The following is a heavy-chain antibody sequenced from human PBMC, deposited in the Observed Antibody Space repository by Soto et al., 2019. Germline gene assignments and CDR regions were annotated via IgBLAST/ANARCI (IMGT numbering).Heavy chain of an antibody. D-gene: IGHD2-15*01. CDR1: GYTFTGYY. Sequence: ASVKVSCKTSGYTFTGYYMHWVRQAPGQGLEWMGWINPNSGGTNYAQKFQGRVTMTRDTSISTAYMELSRLRSDDTAVYYCARECLYCSGGSSVDYWGQGTLVTVS. CDR3: ARECLYCSGGSSVDY. V-gene: IGHV1-2*02. J-gene: IGHJ4*02. CDR2: INPNSGGT.